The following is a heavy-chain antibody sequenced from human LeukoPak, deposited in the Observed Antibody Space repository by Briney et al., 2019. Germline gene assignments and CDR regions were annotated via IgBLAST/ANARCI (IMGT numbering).Heavy chain of an antibody. CDR2: INPSGGST. CDR1: GYTFTRYY. CDR3: AKEGNSGWVPKY. V-gene: IGHV1-46*01. D-gene: IGHD6-19*01. J-gene: IGHJ4*02. Sequence: GASVKVSCKASGYTFTRYYMHWVRQAPGQGLEWMGIINPSGGSTSYAQKFQGRVTMTRDTSTSTVYMELNSLRSVDTAVYYCAKEGNSGWVPKYWGQGTLVTVSS.